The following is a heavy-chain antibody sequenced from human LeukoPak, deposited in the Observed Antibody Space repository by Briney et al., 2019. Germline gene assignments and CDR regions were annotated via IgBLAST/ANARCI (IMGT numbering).Heavy chain of an antibody. Sequence: GGSLRLSCAASGFTFSSYAMHWVRQAPGKGLEWVAVISYDGSNKYYADSVKGRFTISRDNSKNTLYLQVNSLRAEDTAVYYCAREYYDSMMDVWGQGTTVTVSS. CDR2: ISYDGSNK. CDR1: GFTFSSYA. CDR3: AREYYDSMMDV. V-gene: IGHV3-30*04. D-gene: IGHD3-3*01. J-gene: IGHJ6*02.